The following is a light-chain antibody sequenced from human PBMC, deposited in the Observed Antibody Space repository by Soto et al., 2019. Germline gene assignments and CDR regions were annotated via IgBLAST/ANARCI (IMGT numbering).Light chain of an antibody. J-gene: IGKJ4*01. V-gene: IGKV3-15*01. CDR3: QHRSNWLA. Sequence: EIVMTQSPATLSVSPWERATLSCRASQSVSSNLAWYQQKPGQAPRLLIYGASTRATGIPARFSGSGSGTDFTLTITSLEPEDFAVYYCQHRSNWLAFGGGTKVDI. CDR1: QSVSSN. CDR2: GAS.